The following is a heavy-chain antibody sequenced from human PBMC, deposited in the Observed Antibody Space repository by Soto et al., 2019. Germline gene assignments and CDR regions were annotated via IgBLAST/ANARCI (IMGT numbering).Heavy chain of an antibody. CDR3: ARQRVLSTNMFIASFDP. CDR1: GGSINSSDHF. D-gene: IGHD3-10*02. Sequence: SETLSLTCSLSGGSINSSDHFWGWIRQTPGKGLEWIGSVYYTETTYYNPSLKSPVTISVETSRNTFSLKVNSVTAADTGIYYCARQRVLSTNMFIASFDPWGQGTLVTVSS. CDR2: VYYTETT. V-gene: IGHV4-39*01. J-gene: IGHJ5*02.